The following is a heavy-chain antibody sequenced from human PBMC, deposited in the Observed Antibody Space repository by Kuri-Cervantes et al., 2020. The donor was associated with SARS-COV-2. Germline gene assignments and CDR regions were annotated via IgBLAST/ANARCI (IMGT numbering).Heavy chain of an antibody. J-gene: IGHJ3*02. V-gene: IGHV3-48*03. CDR3: AREPAEVVVVPAAIRGDAFDI. CDR2: ITTSGSAV. CDR1: GLTFSGYE. D-gene: IGHD2-2*02. Sequence: GESLKISCVASGLTFSGYEMNWVRQAPGKGLEWVSWITTSGSAVYYADSVKGRFTISRDNAKNSLYLQMNSLRAEDTAVYYCAREPAEVVVVPAAIRGDAFDIWGQGKMVTVSS.